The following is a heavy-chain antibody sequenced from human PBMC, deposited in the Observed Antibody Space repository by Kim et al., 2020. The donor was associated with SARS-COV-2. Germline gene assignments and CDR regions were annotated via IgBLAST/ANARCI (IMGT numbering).Heavy chain of an antibody. V-gene: IGHV3-7*03. Sequence: VDSVKGRFTISRDNAKNSLYQQMNSLRAEDTAVYYCARVPTVAGTGYFDYWGQGTLVTVSS. CDR3: ARVPTVAGTGYFDY. D-gene: IGHD6-19*01. J-gene: IGHJ4*02.